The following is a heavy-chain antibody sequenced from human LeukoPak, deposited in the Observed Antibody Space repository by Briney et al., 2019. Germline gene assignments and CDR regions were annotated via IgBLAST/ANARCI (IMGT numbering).Heavy chain of an antibody. J-gene: IGHJ4*02. V-gene: IGHV1-2*02. CDR3: ARMDDYYDSSGYYPLFDY. CDR2: INPNSGGT. D-gene: IGHD3-22*01. Sequence: ASVKVSCKASGYTFTSYYMHWVRQAPGQGLEWMGWINPNSGGTNYAQKFQGRVTMTRDTSISTAYMELSRLRSDDTAVYYCARMDDYYDSSGYYPLFDYWGQGTLVTVSS. CDR1: GYTFTSYY.